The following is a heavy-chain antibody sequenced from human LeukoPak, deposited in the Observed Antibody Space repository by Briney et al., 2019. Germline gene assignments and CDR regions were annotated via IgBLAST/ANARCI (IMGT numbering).Heavy chain of an antibody. CDR2: IYHSGST. CDR3: ARWGITMVRGVINAFDI. J-gene: IGHJ3*02. CDR1: GGSISSGGYY. D-gene: IGHD3-10*01. Sequence: PSETLSLTCTVSGGSISSGGYYWSWIRQPPGKGLEWIGYIYHSGSTYYNPSLKSRVTISVDTSKNQFSLKLSSVTAADTAVYYCARWGITMVRGVINAFDIWGQGTMVTVSS. V-gene: IGHV4-30-2*01.